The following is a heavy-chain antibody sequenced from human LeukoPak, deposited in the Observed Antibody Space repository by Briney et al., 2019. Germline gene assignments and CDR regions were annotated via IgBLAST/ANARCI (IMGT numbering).Heavy chain of an antibody. V-gene: IGHV4-34*01. D-gene: IGHD2-2*01. CDR1: GGSFSAYY. CDR2: IKQSENT. Sequence: SETLSLTCAVYGGSFSAYYWTWIRQPPGKGLEWIGEIKQSENTNYNPSLKSRVTISIDPSKNQISLKLNSVTAADTAVYYCARGIPHYCSSTTCPNDYWGQGTLVTVSS. CDR3: ARGIPHYCSSTTCPNDY. J-gene: IGHJ4*02.